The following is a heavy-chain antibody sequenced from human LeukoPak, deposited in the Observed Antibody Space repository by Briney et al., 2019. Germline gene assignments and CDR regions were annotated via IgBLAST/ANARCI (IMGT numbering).Heavy chain of an antibody. Sequence: SETLSLTCAVYGGSFSGYYWSWIRQPPGKGLEWIGEINHSGSTNYNPSLKSRVTISVDTSKNQFSLKLSSVTAAQTAVYYCVRGESYYDFWRGYPPGWFDPWGQGTLVTVSS. J-gene: IGHJ5*02. D-gene: IGHD3-3*01. CDR3: VRGESYYDFWRGYPPGWFDP. CDR2: INHSGST. CDR1: GGSFSGYY. V-gene: IGHV4-34*01.